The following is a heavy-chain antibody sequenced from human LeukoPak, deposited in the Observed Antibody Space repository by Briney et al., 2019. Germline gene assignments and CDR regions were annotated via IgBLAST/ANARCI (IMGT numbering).Heavy chain of an antibody. J-gene: IGHJ4*02. Sequence: EXLSLTCTVSGGSIRSYYWSWIRQPPGKGLEWIGYIYYSGSTNYNPSLKSRVSISVDTSKNQFSLKLSSVTAADTAVYYCARTGSTVTMLYPFDHWGQGTLVTVSS. CDR3: ARTGSTVTMLYPFDH. D-gene: IGHD4-17*01. CDR2: IYYSGST. V-gene: IGHV4-59*01. CDR1: GGSIRSYY.